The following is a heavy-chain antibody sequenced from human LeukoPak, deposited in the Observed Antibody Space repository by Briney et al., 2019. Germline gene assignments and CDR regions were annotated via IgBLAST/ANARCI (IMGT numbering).Heavy chain of an antibody. V-gene: IGHV4-59*10. D-gene: IGHD3-10*01. Sequence: SETLSLTCAVYGGSFSGYYWSWIRQPPGKGLEWIGRIYNSGSTNYNPSLKSRVTMSVDTSKNQFSLKLSSVTAADTAVYYCARAIRSGTYYYYYYMDVWGKGTTVTISS. CDR2: IYNSGST. CDR3: ARAIRSGTYYYYYYMDV. J-gene: IGHJ6*03. CDR1: GGSFSGYY.